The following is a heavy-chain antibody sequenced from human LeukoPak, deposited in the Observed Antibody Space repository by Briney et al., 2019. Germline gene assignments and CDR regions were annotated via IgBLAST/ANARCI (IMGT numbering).Heavy chain of an antibody. CDR1: GYTFTSYG. Sequence: GASVTVSCKASGYTFTSYGISWVRQAPGQGLEWMGWISAYNGNTNYAQKLQGRVTMTRDTSISTAYMELSRLRSDDTAVYYCARGYSSGWRNYYYYYMDVWGKGTTVTVSS. J-gene: IGHJ6*03. V-gene: IGHV1-18*01. CDR3: ARGYSSGWRNYYYYYMDV. CDR2: ISAYNGNT. D-gene: IGHD6-19*01.